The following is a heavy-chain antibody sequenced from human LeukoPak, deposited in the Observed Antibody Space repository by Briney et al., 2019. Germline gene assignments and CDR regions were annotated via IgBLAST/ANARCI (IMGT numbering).Heavy chain of an antibody. D-gene: IGHD1/OR15-1a*01. V-gene: IGHV3-7*01. Sequence: GGSLRLSCAASGFTFSSYWMSWVRQAPGKGLEWVANIRQDGSVQNYVDSVKGRFTISRDNPKSSVYLQMSSLRAEDTAVYYCLVTTRSRGFDYWGQGTLVTVSS. CDR1: GFTFSSYW. J-gene: IGHJ4*02. CDR2: IRQDGSVQ. CDR3: LVTTRSRGFDY.